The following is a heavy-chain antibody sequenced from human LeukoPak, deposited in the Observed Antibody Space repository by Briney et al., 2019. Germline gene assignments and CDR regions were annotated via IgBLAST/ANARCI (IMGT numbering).Heavy chain of an antibody. D-gene: IGHD3-22*01. CDR1: GYSFTSYW. J-gene: IGHJ3*02. CDR2: IYPGDSDT. CDR3: ARRNYDSSGYYFIDAFDI. Sequence: KVSCKGSGYSFTSYWIGWVRQMPGKGLEWMGIIYPGDSDTRYSPSFQGQVTISADKSISTAYLQWSSLKASDTATYYCARRNYDSSGYYFIDAFDIWGQGTMVTVSS. V-gene: IGHV5-51*01.